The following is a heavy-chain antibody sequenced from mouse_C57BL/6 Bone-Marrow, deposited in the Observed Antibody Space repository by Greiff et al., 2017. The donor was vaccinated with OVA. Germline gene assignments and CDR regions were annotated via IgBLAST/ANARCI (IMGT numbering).Heavy chain of an antibody. CDR2: FYPGSGCI. J-gene: IGHJ3*01. CDR3: ERHEGGYDYEPFAD. CDR1: GYTFTEYT. D-gene: IGHD2-4*01. Sequence: QVQLQQSGAELVKPGASVKLSCTASGYTFTEYTIPWVKQRSGQGLEWIGWFYPGSGCIKYTEKFKGKSTLTADKSSSTVYMQLSRLTSEDSAVDFCERHEGGYDYEPFADWGQGTLVTVSA. V-gene: IGHV1-62-2*01.